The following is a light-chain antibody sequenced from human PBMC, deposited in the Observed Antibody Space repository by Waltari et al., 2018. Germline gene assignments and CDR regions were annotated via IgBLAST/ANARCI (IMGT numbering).Light chain of an antibody. CDR1: QSISTW. V-gene: IGKV1-5*03. Sequence: DIQMTQSPSTLSASVGDRVTITCRASQSISTWLAWYQQKAGEAPKLLIYKASSLETGVPSRFSGSGSGTEFTLTISSLQPDDFATYYCQQYGSSPITFGQGTRLEIK. CDR3: QQYGSSPIT. CDR2: KAS. J-gene: IGKJ5*01.